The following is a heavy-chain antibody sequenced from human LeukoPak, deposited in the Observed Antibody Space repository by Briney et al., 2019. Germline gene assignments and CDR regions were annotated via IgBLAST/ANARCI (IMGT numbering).Heavy chain of an antibody. CDR1: GFTLSNYW. J-gene: IGHJ3*01. CDR2: INTDGSST. CDR3: ARVIGWDEPFDL. Sequence: GGSLRLSCAASGFTLSNYWIHWVRQAPGKGLVWVSRINTDGSSTNYADSVRGRFTVSRDNAKNRLYLQMNSLRVEDTAVYYCARVIGWDEPFDLWGHGTLVTVSS. V-gene: IGHV3-74*01. D-gene: IGHD1-26*01.